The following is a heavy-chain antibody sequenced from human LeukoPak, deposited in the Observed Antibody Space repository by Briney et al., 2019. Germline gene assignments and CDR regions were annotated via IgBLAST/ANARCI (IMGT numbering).Heavy chain of an antibody. CDR3: ARDRSGGWDFDY. CDR2: IRVYNGNT. D-gene: IGHD6-19*01. Sequence: GASVTVSCKASGYTFTSYGISWVRQAPGQGLEWMGWIRVYNGNTNYAQKLQGRVTMTTDTSTSTAYMELRSLTSDDTAVYYCARDRSGGWDFDYWGQGTLVIVSS. V-gene: IGHV1-18*01. CDR1: GYTFTSYG. J-gene: IGHJ4*02.